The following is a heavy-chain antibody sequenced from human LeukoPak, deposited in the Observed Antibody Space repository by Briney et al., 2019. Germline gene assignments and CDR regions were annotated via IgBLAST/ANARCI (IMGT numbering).Heavy chain of an antibody. CDR3: ARVHYDSSGYPNFDY. J-gene: IGHJ4*02. CDR2: TYYSGST. CDR1: GGSISSYY. Sequence: SETLSLTCTVSGGSISSYYWSWIRQPPGKGLEWIGYTYYSGSTNYNPSLKSRVTISVDTSKNQFSLKLSSVTAADTAVYYCARVHYDSSGYPNFDYWGQGTLVTVSS. D-gene: IGHD3-22*01. V-gene: IGHV4-59*01.